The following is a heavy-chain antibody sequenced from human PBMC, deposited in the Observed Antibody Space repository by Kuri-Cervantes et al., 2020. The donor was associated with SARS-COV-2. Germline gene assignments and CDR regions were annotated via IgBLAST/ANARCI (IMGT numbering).Heavy chain of an antibody. CDR2: INHSGST. D-gene: IGHD6-13*01. CDR1: GGSFGGYY. Sequence: GSLRLSCAVYGGSFGGYYWSWVRQPPGKGLEWIGEINHSGSTNYNPSLKSRVTISVDTSKNQFSLKLSSVTAADTAVYYCARCLGSAAAPSYYYGMDVWGQGTTVTVSS. CDR3: ARCLGSAAAPSYYYGMDV. V-gene: IGHV4-34*01. J-gene: IGHJ6*02.